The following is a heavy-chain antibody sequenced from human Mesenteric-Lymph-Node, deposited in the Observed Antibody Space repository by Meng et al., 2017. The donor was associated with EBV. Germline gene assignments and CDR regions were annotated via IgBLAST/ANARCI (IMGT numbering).Heavy chain of an antibody. V-gene: IGHV4-59*07. CDR2: IYHSGST. J-gene: IGHJ4*02. CDR1: GGSINSFY. Sequence: QVQLQESGPGLVKPSCTLSLTRNVSGGSINSFYWSWIRQPPGKGLEWIGYIYHSGSTNYNPSLQSRVTMSVDMSKNQLSLKLSSVTAADTAVYYCARGEVFDSWGQGTLVTVSS. CDR3: ARGEVFDS.